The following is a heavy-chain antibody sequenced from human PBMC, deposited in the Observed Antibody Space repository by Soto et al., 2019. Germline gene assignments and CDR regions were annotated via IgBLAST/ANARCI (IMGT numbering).Heavy chain of an antibody. Sequence: QVQLAESGGGVVQPGGSLRLSCAASGFTFSDYGIDWIRQAPGKGLEWVAVISHEGGTQYYADSVRGRFTVSRDNSKNIVYLQMDSLRPEDTAVYFCAKEGSPKVSRWDDYWGQGTLVTVSS. CDR1: GFTFSDYG. V-gene: IGHV3-30*18. D-gene: IGHD1-26*01. CDR2: ISHEGGTQ. CDR3: AKEGSPKVSRWDDY. J-gene: IGHJ4*02.